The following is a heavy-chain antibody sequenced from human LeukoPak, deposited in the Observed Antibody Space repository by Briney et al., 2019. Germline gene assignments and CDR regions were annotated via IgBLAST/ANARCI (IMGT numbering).Heavy chain of an antibody. CDR2: INSDGSST. CDR1: GFTFSSYW. CDR3: AKDKAVSWVAYYFDY. Sequence: GGSLRLSCAASGFTFSSYWMHWVRQAPGKGLVWVSRINSDGSSTSYADSVKGRFTISRDNAKNSLYLQMNSLRAEDTALYYCAKDKAVSWVAYYFDYWGQGTLVTVSS. V-gene: IGHV3-74*01. D-gene: IGHD2-15*01. J-gene: IGHJ4*02.